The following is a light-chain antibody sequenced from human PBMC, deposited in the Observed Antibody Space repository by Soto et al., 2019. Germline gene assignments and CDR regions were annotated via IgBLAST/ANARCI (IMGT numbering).Light chain of an antibody. CDR2: LGS. J-gene: IGKJ5*01. V-gene: IGKV2-28*01. CDR3: MQPLQTPVT. CDR1: RSILHSNGYNY. Sequence: DIVMSQSPLSLPVTPGEPASISCRSSRSILHSNGYNYLDWYLQKPGQSPQLLMYLGSNRASGGPDRFSGSGSGADFKLSISRVEAEDVGVYYCMQPLQTPVTFGQGTRLEIK.